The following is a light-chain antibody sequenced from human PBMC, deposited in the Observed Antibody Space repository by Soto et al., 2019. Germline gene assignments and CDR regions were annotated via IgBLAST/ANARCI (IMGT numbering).Light chain of an antibody. Sequence: VLTQPPSVSWAPGQRVTISCTGSNSNIGAGYDVHWYLQLPGTAPKLLVYTNNNRPSGVPDRFSGSKSGTSASLAITGLQAEDEADYYCQSYDSRLSAYVFGTGTKVTVL. V-gene: IGLV1-40*01. CDR3: QSYDSRLSAYV. CDR2: TNN. CDR1: NSNIGAGYD. J-gene: IGLJ1*01.